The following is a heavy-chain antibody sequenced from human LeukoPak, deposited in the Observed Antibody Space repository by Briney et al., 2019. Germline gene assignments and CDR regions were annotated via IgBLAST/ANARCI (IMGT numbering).Heavy chain of an antibody. CDR2: IRYDGSTK. V-gene: IGHV3-33*01. CDR1: GFTLSNYG. Sequence: GRSLRLSCAASGFTLSNYGVHWVRQAPGKGLEWVAVIRYDGSTKYYADSVKGRFTISRDNSKNTVYLEMNSLRAEDTAVYYCARAYSRESGYDFVFENWGQGTLVSVSS. CDR3: ARAYSRESGYDFVFEN. J-gene: IGHJ4*02. D-gene: IGHD5-12*01.